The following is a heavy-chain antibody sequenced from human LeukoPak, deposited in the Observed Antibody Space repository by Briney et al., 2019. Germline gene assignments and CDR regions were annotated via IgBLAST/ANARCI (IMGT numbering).Heavy chain of an antibody. CDR2: ISYSGST. D-gene: IGHD3-10*01. CDR1: GGSINSYY. Sequence: SETLSLTCTASGGSINSYYWSWIRQPPGKGLEWIGYISYSGSTNYNPSLKSRVTISVDTSKNQFSLKLSSVTAADTAVYYCARDLPYYGSGDAFDIWGQGTMVTVSS. V-gene: IGHV4-59*01. CDR3: ARDLPYYGSGDAFDI. J-gene: IGHJ3*02.